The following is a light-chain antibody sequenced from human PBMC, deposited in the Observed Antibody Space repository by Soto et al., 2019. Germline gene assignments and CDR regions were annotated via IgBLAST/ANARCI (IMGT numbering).Light chain of an antibody. Sequence: QSALTQPASVSGSPGQSITISCTGTSSDVGGYNYVSWDQQHPGKAPKLMIYEVTNRPSGVSNRFYGSKYGNTASLTIYGLKVVVEAAYSCSAYTSSITPVFGGGTKLTVL. CDR2: EVT. J-gene: IGLJ3*02. CDR1: SSDVGGYNY. CDR3: SAYTSSITPV. V-gene: IGLV2-14*01.